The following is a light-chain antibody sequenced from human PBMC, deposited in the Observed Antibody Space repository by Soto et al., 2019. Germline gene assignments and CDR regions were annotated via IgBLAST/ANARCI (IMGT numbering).Light chain of an antibody. J-gene: IGLJ1*01. CDR3: SSYTSSNTSEV. V-gene: IGLV2-14*01. CDR2: EVS. Sequence: QSALIQPASVSGSPGQSITISCTGTSVGSSNYVSWYQHHPHRAPKLLIYEVSYRPSGVSNRFSGSKSGNTASLTISGLQAEDEADYYCSSYTSSNTSEVFGIGKKVTV. CDR1: SVGSSNY.